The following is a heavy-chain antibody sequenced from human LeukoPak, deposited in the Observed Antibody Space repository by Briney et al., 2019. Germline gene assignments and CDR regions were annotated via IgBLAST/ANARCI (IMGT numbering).Heavy chain of an antibody. J-gene: IGHJ5*02. CDR2: IIPIFGTA. D-gene: IGHD4-17*01. CDR1: GGTFSSYA. CDR3: AREGLNDYGDYGWFDP. V-gene: IGHV1-69*13. Sequence: SVKVSCKASGGTFSSYAISWVRQAPGQGLEWMGGIIPIFGTANYAQKFQGRVTITADESTSTAYMELSSLRSEDTAVYYCAREGLNDYGDYGWFDPWGQGTLVTVSS.